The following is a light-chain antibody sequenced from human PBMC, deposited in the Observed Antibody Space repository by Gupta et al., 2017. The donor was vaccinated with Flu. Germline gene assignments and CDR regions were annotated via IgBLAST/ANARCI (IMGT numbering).Light chain of an antibody. V-gene: IGKV3-11*01. J-gene: IGKJ1*01. CDR1: QSVSSY. CDR2: DAS. Sequence: EIVLTQSPATLSLSPGERATLSCRASQSVSSYLAWYQQKPGQAPRLLIYDASNRATGIPARFSGSGSGTDGTLTISSLEPEDFAVYYGQQRSGLGRTFGQGTKVEIK. CDR3: QQRSGLGRT.